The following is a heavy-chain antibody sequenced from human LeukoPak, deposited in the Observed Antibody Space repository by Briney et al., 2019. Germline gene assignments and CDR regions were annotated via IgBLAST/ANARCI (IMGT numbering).Heavy chain of an antibody. CDR3: ASTYYDSSTHALDI. Sequence: GGSLRLSCAASGFTFSSYWMSWVRQAPGKGLEWVANIKRDGSEKYYVDSVKGRFTISRDNAKNSLHLQMNSLRAEDTALYYCASTYYDSSTHALDIWGQGTMVTVSS. V-gene: IGHV3-7*01. CDR1: GFTFSSYW. J-gene: IGHJ3*02. CDR2: IKRDGSEK. D-gene: IGHD3-22*01.